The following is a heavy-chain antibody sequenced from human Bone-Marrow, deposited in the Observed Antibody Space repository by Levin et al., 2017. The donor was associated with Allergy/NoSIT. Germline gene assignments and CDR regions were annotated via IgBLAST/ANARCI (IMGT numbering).Heavy chain of an antibody. J-gene: IGHJ1*01. CDR3: ARHESSSGWYEYFQH. CDR2: IYPGDSDT. CDR1: GYSFTSYW. V-gene: IGHV5-51*01. Sequence: NSGGSLRLSCKGSGYSFTSYWIGWVRQMPGKGLEWMGIIYPGDSDTRYSPSFQGQVTISADKSISTAYLQWSSLKASNTAMYYCARHESSSGWYEYFQHWGQGTLVTVSS. D-gene: IGHD6-19*01.